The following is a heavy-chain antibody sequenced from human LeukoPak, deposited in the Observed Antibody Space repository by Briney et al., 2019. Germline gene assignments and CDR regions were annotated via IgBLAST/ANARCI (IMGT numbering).Heavy chain of an antibody. J-gene: IGHJ4*02. V-gene: IGHV3-30*02. Sequence: GGSLRLSCAASGFTFSGSGMHWVRQAPGKGLEWVTFIRYDGSNKYYTDSEKGRFTISRDNSKNTLYLQMDSLRAEDTAVYYCARDYDFWSGYYSPTRGYFGYWGQGTLVTVSS. CDR3: ARDYDFWSGYYSPTRGYFGY. CDR2: IRYDGSNK. D-gene: IGHD3-3*01. CDR1: GFTFSGSG.